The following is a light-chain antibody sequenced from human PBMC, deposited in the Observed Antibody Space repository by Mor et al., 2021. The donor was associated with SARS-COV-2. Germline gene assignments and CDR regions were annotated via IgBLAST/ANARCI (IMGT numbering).Light chain of an antibody. J-gene: IGKJ2*01. Sequence: ERATLSCRASQSLTSNSLAWYQQKPGQPPRLLIFDASSRPTGIPDRFSVSGSGTDFTLTISRVEPEDFAVYHCHQFGSSVFSFGQGSRLE. CDR1: QSLTSNS. V-gene: IGKV3-20*01. CDR2: DAS. CDR3: HQFGSSVFS.